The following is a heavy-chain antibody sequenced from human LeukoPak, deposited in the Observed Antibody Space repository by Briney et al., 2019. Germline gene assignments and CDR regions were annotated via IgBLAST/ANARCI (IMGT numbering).Heavy chain of an antibody. D-gene: IGHD5-18*01. CDR2: IYTSGST. CDR1: GGSISSGSYY. J-gene: IGHJ3*02. CDR3: ARGIQLWLPDAFDI. V-gene: IGHV4-61*02. Sequence: SQTLSLTCTVSGGSISSGSYYWSWIRQPAGKGLEWIGRIYTSGSTNYNPSLKSRVTISVDTSKNQFSLKLSSVTAADTAVYYCARGIQLWLPDAFDIWGQGTMVTVSS.